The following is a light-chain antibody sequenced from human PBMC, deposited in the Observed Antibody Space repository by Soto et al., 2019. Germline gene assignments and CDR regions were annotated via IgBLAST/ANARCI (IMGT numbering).Light chain of an antibody. J-gene: IGKJ4*01. V-gene: IGKV1-39*01. CDR3: QQCLTTPLT. CDR2: DAS. Sequence: DIQMTQSPSSLSASVGDRVTITCRASQSISIYLNWYQQKPGKAPKLLIYDASSLQSGVPSRFGGSGSGTDFTLTISSLQREDLATYYCQQCLTTPLTFGGGTKVEIK. CDR1: QSISIY.